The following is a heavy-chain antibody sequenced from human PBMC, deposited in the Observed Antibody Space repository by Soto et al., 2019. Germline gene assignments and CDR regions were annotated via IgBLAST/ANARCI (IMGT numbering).Heavy chain of an antibody. V-gene: IGHV1-46*01. CDR1: GYTFTASY. J-gene: IGHJ3*02. D-gene: IGHD1-26*01. Sequence: QVQLVQSGAEVKKPGASVKVSCKASGYTFTASYMHWVRQDPGQGLEWMGIIDPSGGSTSYSQKFQGRVTMTRDTSTSTVYMELNSLRSEDTAVFYCARDSGHYYRSDAFDKWGQGTMVTVSS. CDR3: ARDSGHYYRSDAFDK. CDR2: IDPSGGST.